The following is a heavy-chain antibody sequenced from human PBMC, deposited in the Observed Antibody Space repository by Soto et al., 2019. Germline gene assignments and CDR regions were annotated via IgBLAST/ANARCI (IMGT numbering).Heavy chain of an antibody. CDR3: ARYRSSWHVYNYGVDV. CDR2: ISAYNGNT. V-gene: IGHV1-18*01. D-gene: IGHD6-13*01. J-gene: IGHJ6*02. Sequence: QVQLVQSGAEVKKPGASVKVSCKASGYTFTSYGISWVRQAPGQGLEWMGWISAYNGNTNYAQKLQGRVTMTTDTYTSTAYMVLSSLRSYDSVVSYCARYRSSWHVYNYGVDVWGQGTTVTVS. CDR1: GYTFTSYG.